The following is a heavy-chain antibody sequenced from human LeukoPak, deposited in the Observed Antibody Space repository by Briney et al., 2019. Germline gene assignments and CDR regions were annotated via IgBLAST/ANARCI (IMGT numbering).Heavy chain of an antibody. CDR3: ARGATGAYFQH. Sequence: SVKVSCKASGGTFTSYAISWVRHAPGQGLEWMGRIIPILGIANYAQKFQGRVTITADKSTSTAYMELSSLRSEDTAVYYCARGATGAYFQHWGQGTLVTVSS. J-gene: IGHJ1*01. D-gene: IGHD5-12*01. CDR2: IIPILGIA. CDR1: GGTFTSYA. V-gene: IGHV1-69*04.